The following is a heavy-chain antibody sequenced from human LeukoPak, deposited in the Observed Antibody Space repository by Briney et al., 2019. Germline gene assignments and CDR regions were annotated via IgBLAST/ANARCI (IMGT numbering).Heavy chain of an antibody. J-gene: IGHJ6*02. V-gene: IGHV4-59*08. CDR1: GGSISSYY. CDR3: ARRIGWVRGLIYYYGMDV. Sequence: PSETLSLTCTVSGGSISSYYCSWIRQAPGKGLEWIGYIYYSGGTNYNPSLKSRVTISVDTSKNQFSLKLSSVTAADTAVYYCARRIGWVRGLIYYYGMDVWSQGTTVTVSS. D-gene: IGHD3-10*01. CDR2: IYYSGGT.